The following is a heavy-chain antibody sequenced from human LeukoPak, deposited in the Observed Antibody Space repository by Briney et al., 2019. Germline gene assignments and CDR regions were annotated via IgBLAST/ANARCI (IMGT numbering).Heavy chain of an antibody. D-gene: IGHD1-14*01. V-gene: IGHV3-23*01. CDR3: AKNRSPTSALED. J-gene: IGHJ4*02. CDR2: ISGGDGTT. CDR1: GFTFSSYA. Sequence: PGGSLRLSCAASGFTFSSYAMTWVRQAPGKGLEWLSGISGGDGTTDYADSVKGRFTISRDNSKKTLYLQMNSLRVEDTAVYYCAKNRSPTSALEDWGQGTLVTVSP.